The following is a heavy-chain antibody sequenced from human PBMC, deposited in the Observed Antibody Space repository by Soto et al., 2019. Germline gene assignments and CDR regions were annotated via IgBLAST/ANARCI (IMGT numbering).Heavy chain of an antibody. D-gene: IGHD6-19*01. Sequence: SVKVSCKASGCTVSSYAISCVRQAPGQGLEWMGGIIPIFGTANYAQKFQGRVTITADESTSTAYMELSSLRSEDTAVYYCAREGSGWYEAFDIWGQGTMVTVSS. CDR3: AREGSGWYEAFDI. J-gene: IGHJ3*02. CDR2: IIPIFGTA. V-gene: IGHV1-69*13. CDR1: GCTVSSYA.